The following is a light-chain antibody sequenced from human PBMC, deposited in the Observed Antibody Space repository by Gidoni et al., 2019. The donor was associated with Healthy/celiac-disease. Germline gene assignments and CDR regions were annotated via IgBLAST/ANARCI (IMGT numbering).Light chain of an antibody. CDR3: QQYNNWWT. Sequence: EIVMTQSPATLSLSPGESATLSCRASQSVSSNLAWYQQKPGQAPRLLIYGASTRATGIPARFSGSGSGTEFTLTISSLQSEDFAVYYCQQYNNWWTFGQGTKVEIK. J-gene: IGKJ1*01. CDR2: GAS. V-gene: IGKV3-15*01. CDR1: QSVSSN.